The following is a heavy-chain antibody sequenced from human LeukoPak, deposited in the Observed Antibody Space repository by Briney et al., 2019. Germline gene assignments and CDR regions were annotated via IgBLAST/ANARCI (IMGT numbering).Heavy chain of an antibody. J-gene: IGHJ4*02. CDR3: AKDQDPHSYGSGSYAPFDY. Sequence: GGSLRLSCVASGFSFTTHAMGWVRQAPGKGLEWVSHISDSGGSTKYSGSVKGRFTISRDNSKNTLYLQINSLRADDTAVYYCAKDQDPHSYGSGSYAPFDYWGQGTLVTVSS. CDR1: GFSFTTHA. D-gene: IGHD3-10*01. V-gene: IGHV3-23*01. CDR2: ISDSGGST.